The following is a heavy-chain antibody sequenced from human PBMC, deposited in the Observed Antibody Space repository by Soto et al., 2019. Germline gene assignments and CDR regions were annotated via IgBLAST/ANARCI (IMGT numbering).Heavy chain of an antibody. CDR3: ARGGAVTNFYYYGLDV. CDR2: MNPNSGNT. J-gene: IGHJ6*02. Sequence: RASVKVSCKASGYTFTAYDINWVRQATGQGLEWMGWMNPNSGNTAYAQKFQGRVTLTRDNSIDTAYMEVTSLRSDDTAVYYCARGGAVTNFYYYGLDVWGQGTTVTVSS. D-gene: IGHD4-17*01. V-gene: IGHV1-8*01. CDR1: GYTFTAYD.